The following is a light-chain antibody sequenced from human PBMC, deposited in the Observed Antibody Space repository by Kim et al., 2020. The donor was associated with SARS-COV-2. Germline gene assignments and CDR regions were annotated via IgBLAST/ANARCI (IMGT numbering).Light chain of an antibody. CDR2: DAS. Sequence: ASTGQRVTITCRASQGISRNLAWYQQIPGKAPELLMYDASTLQSGVLSRFSGSGSGTDFTLTISSLQSEDSATYYCQQYYSYPWTFGQGTKVDIK. CDR1: QGISRN. J-gene: IGKJ1*01. V-gene: IGKV1-8*01. CDR3: QQYYSYPWT.